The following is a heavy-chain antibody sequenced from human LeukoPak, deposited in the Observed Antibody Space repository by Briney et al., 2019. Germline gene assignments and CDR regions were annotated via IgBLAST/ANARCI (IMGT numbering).Heavy chain of an antibody. V-gene: IGHV3-23*01. D-gene: IGHD1-1*01. Sequence: GGSLRLSCAGSGFTFSSNPLSWVRQAPGKGLEWVSAINPSGGNTYYADSVKGRFTISRDNSKNTLYLQMNTLRAEDTAVYYCATTKQARRYFDYWGQGTLVTVSS. CDR3: ATTKQARRYFDY. CDR1: GFTFSSNP. J-gene: IGHJ4*02. CDR2: INPSGGNT.